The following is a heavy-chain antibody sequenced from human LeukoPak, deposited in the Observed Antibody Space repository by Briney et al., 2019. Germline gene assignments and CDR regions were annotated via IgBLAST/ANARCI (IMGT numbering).Heavy chain of an antibody. CDR3: AREPTL. Sequence: SETLSLTCTVSGGSISSFDWTWIRQTAGKGLEWIGRIYASGNTDYNPSLKSRVTMSVDTSKNQFSLKLSSVTAANTAVYYCAREPTLWGQGTLVTVSS. V-gene: IGHV4-4*07. J-gene: IGHJ4*02. CDR1: GGSISSFD. CDR2: IYASGNT.